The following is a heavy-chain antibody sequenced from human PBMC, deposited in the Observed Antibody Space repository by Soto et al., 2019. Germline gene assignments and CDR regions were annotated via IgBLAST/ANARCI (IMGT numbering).Heavy chain of an antibody. CDR2: IYYSGSS. CDR1: GGSISSGGYY. V-gene: IGHV4-31*03. D-gene: IGHD5-18*01. J-gene: IGHJ4*02. CDR3: ARERTAMVTRYFDY. Sequence: QVQLQESGPGLVKPSQTLSLTCTVSGGSISSGGYYWSWIRQHPGKGLEWIGYIYYSGSSYYNPSLKSRVTISVDTSKNRFALKLSSVTAADTAVYYCARERTAMVTRYFDYWGQGTLVTVSS.